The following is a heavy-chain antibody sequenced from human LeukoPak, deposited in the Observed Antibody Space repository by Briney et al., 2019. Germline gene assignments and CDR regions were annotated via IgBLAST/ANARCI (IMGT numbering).Heavy chain of an antibody. CDR3: AREGYYGSGSPPSLYFDY. CDR2: TSSDLNVK. J-gene: IGHJ4*02. CDR1: GFTFRNYV. V-gene: IGHV3-30-3*01. Sequence: GSLILSCAASGFTFRNYVIHWVRQAPGKGLEWVAVTSSDLNVKLYADSVKGRFTISGDNSRSTLYLQMNSLRPEDTAIYYCAREGYYGSGSPPSLYFDYWGQGTLVTVSS. D-gene: IGHD3-10*01.